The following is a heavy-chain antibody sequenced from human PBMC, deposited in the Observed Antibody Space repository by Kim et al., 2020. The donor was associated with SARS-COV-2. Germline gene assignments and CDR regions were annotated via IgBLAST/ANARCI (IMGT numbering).Heavy chain of an antibody. J-gene: IGHJ6*02. CDR2: ISYDGSNK. D-gene: IGHD6-19*01. CDR3: AKDEGGSGWPITAYYYGMDV. CDR1: GFTFSSYG. Sequence: GGSLRLSCAASGFTFSSYGMHWVRQAPGKGLEWVAVISYDGSNKYYADSVKGRFTISRDNSKNTLYLQMNSLRAEDTAVYYCAKDEGGSGWPITAYYYGMDVWGQGTTVTVSS. V-gene: IGHV3-30*18.